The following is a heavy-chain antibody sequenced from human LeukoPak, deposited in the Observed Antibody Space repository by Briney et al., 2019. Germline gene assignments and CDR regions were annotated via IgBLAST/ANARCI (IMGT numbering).Heavy chain of an antibody. CDR2: IYPGDSDT. CDR1: GYSLTSYW. CDR3: ARAPDCSSTSCDYMDV. Sequence: GESLKISCKGSGYSLTSYWIGWVRQMPGKGLEGMGIIYPGDSDTRYSPSFQGQVTISADKSISTAYLQWSSLKASDTAMYYCARAPDCSSTSCDYMDVWGKGTTVTVSS. V-gene: IGHV5-51*01. J-gene: IGHJ6*03. D-gene: IGHD2-2*01.